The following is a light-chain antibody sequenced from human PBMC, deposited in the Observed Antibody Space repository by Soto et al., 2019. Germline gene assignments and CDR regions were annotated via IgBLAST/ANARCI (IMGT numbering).Light chain of an antibody. J-gene: IGLJ1*01. CDR3: SSYAGSSDIV. CDR2: GVT. V-gene: IGLV2-8*01. CDR1: SSDVGGYNF. Sequence: QSALTQPPSASGSPGQSVTISCIGTSSDVGGYNFVSWYQQHPGRAPKLIISGVTNRPSGVPDRFSGSKSGNTASLTVSGLQADDEADYYCSSYAGSSDIVFGTGTKLTVL.